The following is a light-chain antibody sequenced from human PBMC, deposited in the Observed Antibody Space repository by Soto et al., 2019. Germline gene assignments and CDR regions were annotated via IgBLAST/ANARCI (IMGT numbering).Light chain of an antibody. J-gene: IGKJ2*01. CDR2: GAS. Sequence: EIVLTQSPGTLSLSPGERATLSCRASHSVSSSYLAWYQQKPGQAPRLLIYGASSRATGIPDRFSGSGSGRDFTLTISRLEPEDFAVYYCQQYGSSPPYTFGQGTKLEIK. CDR1: HSVSSSY. CDR3: QQYGSSPPYT. V-gene: IGKV3-20*01.